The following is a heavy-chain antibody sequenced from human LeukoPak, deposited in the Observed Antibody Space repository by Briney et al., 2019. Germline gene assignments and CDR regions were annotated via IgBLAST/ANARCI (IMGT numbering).Heavy chain of an antibody. CDR1: GGSISSGDYS. V-gene: IGHV4-30-2*01. CDR3: ARENRPHGMDV. CDR2: IYHSGST. Sequence: PSETLSLTCTVSGGSISSGDYSWSWIRQPPGKGLEWIGYIYHSGSTYYNPSLKSRVTISVDRSKNQFSLRLSSVTAADTAVYYCARENRPHGMDVWGQGTTVTVSS. J-gene: IGHJ6*02.